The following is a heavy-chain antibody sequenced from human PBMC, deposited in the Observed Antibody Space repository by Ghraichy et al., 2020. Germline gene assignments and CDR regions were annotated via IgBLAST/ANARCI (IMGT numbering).Heavy chain of an antibody. CDR1: GGTFSSYA. Sequence: SVKVSFKASGGTFSSYAISWVRQAPGQGLEWMGGIIPIFGTANYAQKFQGRVTITADESTSTAYMELSSLRSEDTAVYYCARGSPSYYDSSGYYEYYYYGMDVWGQGTTVTVSS. J-gene: IGHJ6*02. D-gene: IGHD3-22*01. V-gene: IGHV1-69*13. CDR2: IIPIFGTA. CDR3: ARGSPSYYDSSGYYEYYYYGMDV.